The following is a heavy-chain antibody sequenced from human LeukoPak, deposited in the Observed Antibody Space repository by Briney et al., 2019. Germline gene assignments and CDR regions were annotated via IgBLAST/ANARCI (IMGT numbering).Heavy chain of an antibody. D-gene: IGHD1-26*01. CDR1: GFTFSFHW. CDR2: ISYDGTSK. J-gene: IGHJ4*02. V-gene: IGHV3-30*03. CDR3: VRDREVGSFYGYFDY. Sequence: PGGSLRLSCAASGFTFSFHWMSWVRQAPGKGLEWVAVISYDGTSKHYANAVKGRFTTSRDDSKTTLYLQMNSLRAEDMAVYFCVRDREVGSFYGYFDYWGQGTLVTVSS.